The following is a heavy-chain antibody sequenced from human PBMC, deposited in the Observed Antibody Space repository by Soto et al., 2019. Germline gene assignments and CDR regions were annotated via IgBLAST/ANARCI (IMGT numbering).Heavy chain of an antibody. J-gene: IGHJ6*02. Sequence: SVKVSCKASGGTFSSYAISWVRQAPGQGLEWMGGIIPIFGTANYAQKFQGRVTITADESTSTAYMELSSLRSEDTAVYYCASGDGYNRRYYYYGMDVWGQGTTVTVSS. CDR2: IIPIFGTA. CDR1: GGTFSSYA. D-gene: IGHD5-12*01. CDR3: ASGDGYNRRYYYYGMDV. V-gene: IGHV1-69*13.